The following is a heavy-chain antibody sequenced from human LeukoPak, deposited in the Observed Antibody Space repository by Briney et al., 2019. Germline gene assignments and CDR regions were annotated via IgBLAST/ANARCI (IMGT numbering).Heavy chain of an antibody. J-gene: IGHJ3*02. Sequence: PSETLSLTCAVYGGSFSGYYWSWIHQPPGKGLEWIGEINHSGSTNYNPSLKSRVTISVDTSKNQFSLKLSSVTAADTAVYYCARWSLLRFLEWLAFSAFDIWGQGTMVTVSS. D-gene: IGHD3-3*01. CDR2: INHSGST. CDR1: GGSFSGYY. V-gene: IGHV4-34*01. CDR3: ARWSLLRFLEWLAFSAFDI.